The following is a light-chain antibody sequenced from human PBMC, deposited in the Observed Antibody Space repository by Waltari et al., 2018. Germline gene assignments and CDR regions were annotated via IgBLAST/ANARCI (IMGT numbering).Light chain of an antibody. J-gene: IGKJ1*01. CDR1: QSISTW. CDR3: QQYNTDLGT. CDR2: RTS. Sequence: DIQMTQSPSTLSASVGDRVIITCRASQSISTWLAWYQQKAGKAPKLLIYRTSTLESGVPPRFSGSRSGTEFTLTITSLQPDDFATYYCQQYNTDLGTFGQGTKVEIK. V-gene: IGKV1-5*03.